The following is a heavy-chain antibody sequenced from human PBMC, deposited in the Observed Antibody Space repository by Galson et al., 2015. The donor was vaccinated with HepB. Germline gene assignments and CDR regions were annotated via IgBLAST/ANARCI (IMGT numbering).Heavy chain of an antibody. CDR3: ARSGYCTDGVCRLDY. V-gene: IGHV1-2*06. Sequence: SCKASGYSLSSYFMHWVRQAPGHGLEWMGRINPHTGVTYFAQKLQGRVAMTRDIFISTAYMELSSLKSDDTALYFCARSGYCTDGVCRLDYWGQGTLVTVSS. J-gene: IGHJ4*02. CDR2: INPHTGVT. CDR1: GYSLSSYF. D-gene: IGHD2-8*01.